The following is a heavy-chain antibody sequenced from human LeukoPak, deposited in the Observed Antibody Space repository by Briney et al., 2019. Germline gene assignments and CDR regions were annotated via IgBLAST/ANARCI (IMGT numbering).Heavy chain of an antibody. J-gene: IGHJ4*02. Sequence: GGSLQISCKGSGYSFTSYWIGWVRPVPGKGLEWRGIIYPGDSDTRYSPSFQGQVTISADKSISTAYLQWSSLKASDTAMYYCARNPYGGSPHFDYWGQGTLVTVSS. CDR2: IYPGDSDT. CDR3: ARNPYGGSPHFDY. D-gene: IGHD4-23*01. CDR1: GYSFTSYW. V-gene: IGHV5-51*01.